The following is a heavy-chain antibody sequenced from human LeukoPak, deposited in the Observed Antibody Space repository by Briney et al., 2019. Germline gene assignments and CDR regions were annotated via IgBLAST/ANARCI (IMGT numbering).Heavy chain of an antibody. J-gene: IGHJ4*02. CDR2: INSGGGGT. Sequence: GGSLRLSCAASGFTFSTYAMSWVRQAPGKGLEWVSAINSGGGGTHYADSVKGRFTISGDNSKNTVYLQMNSLRAEDTAVYYCAKPLRGWYDFDYWGQGTLVTVSS. V-gene: IGHV3-23*01. CDR1: GFTFSTYA. CDR3: AKPLRGWYDFDY. D-gene: IGHD6-19*01.